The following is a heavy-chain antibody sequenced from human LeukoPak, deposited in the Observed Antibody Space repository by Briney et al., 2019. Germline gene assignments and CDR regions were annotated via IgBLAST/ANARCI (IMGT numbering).Heavy chain of an antibody. V-gene: IGHV3-64D*06. J-gene: IGHJ4*02. CDR3: VKGIVVVTARAFDY. Sequence: GGSLRLSCSASGFTFSSYAMHWVRQAPGKGLEYVSAISSNGGSTYYADSVKGRFTISRDNSKNTLYLQMSPLSREDTAVYYCVKGIVVVTARAFDYWGQGTLVTVSS. CDR1: GFTFSSYA. CDR2: ISSNGGST. D-gene: IGHD2-21*02.